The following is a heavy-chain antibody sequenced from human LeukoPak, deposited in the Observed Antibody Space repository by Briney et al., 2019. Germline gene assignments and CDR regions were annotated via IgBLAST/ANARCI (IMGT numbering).Heavy chain of an antibody. CDR1: GYTLTELS. CDR3: TGNYYGSGSYADFDY. V-gene: IGHV1-24*01. Sequence: ASVKVSCKVSGYTLTELSMHWVRQAPGKGLEWMGGFDPEDGETIYAQKFQGRVTMTEDTSTDTACMELSSLRSEDTAVYYCTGNYYGSGSYADFDYWGQGTLVTVSS. CDR2: FDPEDGET. J-gene: IGHJ4*02. D-gene: IGHD3-10*01.